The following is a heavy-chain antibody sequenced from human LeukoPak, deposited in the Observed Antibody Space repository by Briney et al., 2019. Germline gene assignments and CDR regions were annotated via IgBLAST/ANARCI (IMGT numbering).Heavy chain of an antibody. Sequence: SETLSLTCAVYGGSFSGYYWSWIRQPPGKGLEWIGYIYHSGSTNYNPSLKSRVTISVDTSKNQFSLKLSSVTAADTAVYYCASVGYGDYVWGQGTLVTVSS. D-gene: IGHD4-17*01. CDR3: ASVGYGDYV. J-gene: IGHJ4*02. V-gene: IGHV4-34*01. CDR2: IYHSGST. CDR1: GGSFSGYY.